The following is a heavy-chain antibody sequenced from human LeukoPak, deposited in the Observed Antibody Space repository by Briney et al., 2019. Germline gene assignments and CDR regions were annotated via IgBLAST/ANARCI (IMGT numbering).Heavy chain of an antibody. Sequence: ASVKVSCKASGGTFSSYAISWVRQAPGQGLEWMGRIIPIFGTANYAQKFQGRVTITTDESTSTAYMELSSLRSEDTAVYYCARRRSYQYYFDYWGQGTLVTVSS. CDR1: GGTFSSYA. CDR2: IIPIFGTA. D-gene: IGHD1-26*01. CDR3: ARRRSYQYYFDY. V-gene: IGHV1-69*05. J-gene: IGHJ4*02.